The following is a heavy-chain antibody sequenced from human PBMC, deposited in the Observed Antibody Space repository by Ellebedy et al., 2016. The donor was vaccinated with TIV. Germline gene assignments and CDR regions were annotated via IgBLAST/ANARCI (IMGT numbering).Heavy chain of an antibody. CDR3: AGRDYCTNGVCYRSNSNDWYFDL. CDR1: GGSIRTYY. D-gene: IGHD2-8*01. J-gene: IGHJ2*01. Sequence: MPSETLSLTCNVSGGSIRTYYWSWIRQSPGKGLEWIGYMYHSGSTNYNPSLKSRVTMSIDTSKNQFSLKLTSVTAADTAVYYCAGRDYCTNGVCYRSNSNDWYFDLWGRGTLVTVSS. CDR2: MYHSGST. V-gene: IGHV4-59*08.